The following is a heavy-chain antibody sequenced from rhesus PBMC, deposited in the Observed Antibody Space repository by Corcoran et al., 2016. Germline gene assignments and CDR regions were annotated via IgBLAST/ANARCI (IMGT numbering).Heavy chain of an antibody. D-gene: IGHD4-29*01. Sequence: QVQLVQSGAEVKKPGSSVKVSCKASGYTFTDYYMHWVRQAPRQGLEWMGWINPYNGNTKYAQKFQGRVTMTRDTSTSTAYMELSSLRAEDTAVYYCARVSSSHAFDFWGQGLRVTVSS. CDR1: GYTFTDYY. CDR2: INPYNGNT. J-gene: IGHJ3*01. CDR3: ARVSSSHAFDF. V-gene: IGHV1S2*01.